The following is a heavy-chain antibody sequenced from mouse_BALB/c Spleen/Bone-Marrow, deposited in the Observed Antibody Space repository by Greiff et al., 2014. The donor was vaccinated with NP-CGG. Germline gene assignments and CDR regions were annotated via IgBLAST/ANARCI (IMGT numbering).Heavy chain of an antibody. D-gene: IGHD2-10*01. Sequence: EVQLQQSGPELVKPGASVKISCKASGYTFTDYNIHWVKQSHGKSLEWIGYIYPYNGGTAYNQKFKSKATLTVDNSSSTAYMELRRLTSEDSEVYSSARGRAYYVNYGFAYWGQGTLVTVSA. CDR2: IYPYNGGT. CDR1: GYTFTDYN. CDR3: ARGRAYYVNYGFAY. J-gene: IGHJ3*01. V-gene: IGHV1S29*02.